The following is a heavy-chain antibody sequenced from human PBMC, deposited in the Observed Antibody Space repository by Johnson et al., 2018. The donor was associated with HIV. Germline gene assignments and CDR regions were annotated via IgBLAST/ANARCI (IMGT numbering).Heavy chain of an antibody. Sequence: QVQLVEYGGGLVKPGGSLRLSCEASGFRFSSYGMHWVRQAPGKGLEWVSVIHSGGSTYYADSVEGRFTISRDNSKNTLYLQMNSLRTEDTAVYYCAKKQAAAGTGGGAFDIWGQGTMVTVSS. J-gene: IGHJ3*02. CDR1: GFRFSSYG. CDR3: AKKQAAAGTGGGAFDI. V-gene: IGHV3-NL1*01. D-gene: IGHD6-13*01. CDR2: IHSGGST.